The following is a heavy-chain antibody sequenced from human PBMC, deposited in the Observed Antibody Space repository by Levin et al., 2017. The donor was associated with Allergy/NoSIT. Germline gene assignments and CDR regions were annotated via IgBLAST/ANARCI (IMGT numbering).Heavy chain of an antibody. D-gene: IGHD3-10*01. J-gene: IGHJ6*03. CDR3: ARLAYGSGSYYYYYYYMDV. CDR1: GGSISSSSYY. Sequence: PSETLSLTCTVSGGSISSSSYYWGWIRQPPGKGLEWIGSIYYSGSTYYNPSLKSRVTISVDTSKNQFSLKLSSVTAADTAVYYCARLAYGSGSYYYYYYYMDVWGKGTTVTVSS. CDR2: IYYSGST. V-gene: IGHV4-39*01.